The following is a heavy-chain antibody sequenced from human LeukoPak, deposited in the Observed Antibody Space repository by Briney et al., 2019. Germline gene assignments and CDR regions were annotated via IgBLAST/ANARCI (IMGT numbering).Heavy chain of an antibody. J-gene: IGHJ4*02. V-gene: IGHV3-48*04. CDR3: XXXKXXGXXXPPTFDY. Sequence: PGGSLRLSCAASGFTFSSYSMNWVRQAPGKGLEWVSYISTSGGTIYYADSVKGRFIISRDNAKNSLYLQMNSLRAEETAVYYXXXXKXXGXXXPPTFDYXGQGTPVTVSS. CDR1: GFTFSSYS. CDR2: ISTSGGTI.